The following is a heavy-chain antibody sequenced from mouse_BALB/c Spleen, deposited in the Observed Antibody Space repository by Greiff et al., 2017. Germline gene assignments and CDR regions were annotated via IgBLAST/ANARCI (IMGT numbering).Heavy chain of an antibody. CDR2: ISYDGSN. Sequence: EVHLVESGPGLVKPSQSLSLTCSVTGYSITSGYYWNWIRQFPGNKLEWMGYISYDGSNNYNPSLKNRISITRDTSKNQFFLKLNSVTTEDTATYYCARGGWLLPLYAMDYWGQGTSVTVSS. CDR1: GYSITSGYY. J-gene: IGHJ4*01. V-gene: IGHV3-6*02. CDR3: ARGGWLLPLYAMDY. D-gene: IGHD2-3*01.